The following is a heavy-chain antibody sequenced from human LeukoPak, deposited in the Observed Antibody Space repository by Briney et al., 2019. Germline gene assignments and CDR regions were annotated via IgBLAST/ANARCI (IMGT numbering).Heavy chain of an antibody. Sequence: ASVRVSCKPSGYTFTSYDINWVRQATGQGLEWMGWMNPNSGNTGYAQKFQGRVTMTRNTSISTAYMELSRLRSEDTAVYYCASVITIFGVVRPRGAWGKGTTVSVSS. CDR2: MNPNSGNT. J-gene: IGHJ6*04. D-gene: IGHD3-3*01. V-gene: IGHV1-8*01. CDR1: GYTFTSYD. CDR3: ASVITIFGVVRPRGA.